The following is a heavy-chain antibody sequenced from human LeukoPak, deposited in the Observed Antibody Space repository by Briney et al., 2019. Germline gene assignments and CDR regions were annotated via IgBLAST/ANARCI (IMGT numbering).Heavy chain of an antibody. CDR3: ARDIDSGYDSLWNWFDP. D-gene: IGHD5-12*01. CDR2: ISAYNGNT. V-gene: IGHV1-18*04. CDR1: GYTFTSYG. J-gene: IGHJ5*02. Sequence: ASVKVSCKASGYTFTSYGISWVRQAPGQGLEWMGWISAYNGNTNCAQKFQGRVTMTTDTSTSTAYMELRSLRSDDTAVYYCARDIDSGYDSLWNWFDPWGQGTRVTVSS.